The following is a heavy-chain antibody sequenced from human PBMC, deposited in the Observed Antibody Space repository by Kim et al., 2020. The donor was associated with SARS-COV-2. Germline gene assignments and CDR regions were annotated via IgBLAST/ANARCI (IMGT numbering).Heavy chain of an antibody. Sequence: GGSLRLSCAASGFTFSGSAMHWVRQASGKGLEWVGRIRSKANSYATAYAASVKGRFTISRDDSKNTAYLQMNSLKTEDTAVYYCTRLGVGSGWYLPFDYWGQGTLVTVSS. D-gene: IGHD6-19*01. J-gene: IGHJ4*02. CDR1: GFTFSGSA. CDR3: TRLGVGSGWYLPFDY. CDR2: IRSKANSYAT. V-gene: IGHV3-73*01.